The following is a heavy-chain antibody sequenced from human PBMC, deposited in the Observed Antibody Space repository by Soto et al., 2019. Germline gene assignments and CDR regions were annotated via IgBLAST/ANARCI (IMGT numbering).Heavy chain of an antibody. Sequence: QVQLVQSGAEVKKPGSSVKVSCKASGGTFSSYVISWVRQAPGQGPEWMGGIIPILGTANYARRLQGRVTTTADESTSTAYMELTSLTSDDSAVYYCARGGTGSYSSYYYGMDVWGQGTTVTVSS. CDR1: GGTFSSYV. CDR3: ARGGTGSYSSYYYGMDV. CDR2: IIPILGTA. J-gene: IGHJ6*02. D-gene: IGHD1-1*01. V-gene: IGHV1-69*01.